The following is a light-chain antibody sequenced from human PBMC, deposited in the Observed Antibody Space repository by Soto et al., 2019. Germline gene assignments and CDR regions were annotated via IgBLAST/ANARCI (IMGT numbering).Light chain of an antibody. CDR1: QSVSSN. CDR3: QQYNNWPPIT. V-gene: IGKV3-15*01. J-gene: IGKJ4*01. Sequence: EIVMTQSPSTLSVSPWERSALSCMASQSVSSNLAWYQQKPGQAPRLLIYGASTRATGIPARFSGSGSGTDFTLTISSLQSEDFAVYYCQQYNNWPPITFGGGTKVDIK. CDR2: GAS.